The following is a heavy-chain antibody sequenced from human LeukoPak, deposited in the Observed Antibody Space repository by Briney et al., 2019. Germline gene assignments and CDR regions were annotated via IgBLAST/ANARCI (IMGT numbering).Heavy chain of an antibody. CDR1: GGSFSGYY. D-gene: IGHD5-12*01. J-gene: IGHJ4*02. V-gene: IGHV4-34*01. Sequence: SETLSLTCAVYGGSFSGYYWSWIRQPPGEGLEWIGEINHSGSTNYNPSLKSRVTISVDTSKNQFSLKLSSVTAADTAVYYCARAKGGYKDYWGQGTLVTVSS. CDR2: INHSGST. CDR3: ARAKGGYKDY.